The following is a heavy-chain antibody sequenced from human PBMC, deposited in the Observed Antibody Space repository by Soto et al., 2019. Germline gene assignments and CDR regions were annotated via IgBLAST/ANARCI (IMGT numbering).Heavy chain of an antibody. V-gene: IGHV1-69*13. CDR3: AASRGYSYGTFDY. CDR2: IIPIFGTA. CDR1: GVTFSSYS. J-gene: IGHJ4*02. D-gene: IGHD5-18*01. Sequence: SLKVSCKASGVTFSSYSISWVRQAPGQGLEWMGGIIPIFGTANYAQKFQGRVTITADESTSTAYMELSSLRSEDTAVYYCAASRGYSYGTFDYWGQGTLVTVSS.